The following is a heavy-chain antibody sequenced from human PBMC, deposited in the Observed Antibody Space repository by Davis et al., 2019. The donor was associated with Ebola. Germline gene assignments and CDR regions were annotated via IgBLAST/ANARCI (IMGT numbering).Heavy chain of an antibody. J-gene: IGHJ3*02. CDR3: ARDGCSSTSCYSDAFDI. V-gene: IGHV4-31*03. CDR2: IYYSGST. Sequence: PSETLSLTCTVSGGSISSGGYYWSWIRQHPGKGLEWIGYIYYSGSTYYNPSLKSRVTISVDTSKNQFSLKLSSVTAADTAVYYCARDGCSSTSCYSDAFDIWGQGTMVTVSS. D-gene: IGHD2-2*01. CDR1: GGSISSGGYY.